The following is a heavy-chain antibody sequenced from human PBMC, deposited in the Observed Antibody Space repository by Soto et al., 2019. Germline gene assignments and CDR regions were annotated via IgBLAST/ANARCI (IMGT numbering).Heavy chain of an antibody. CDR1: GASISSDNW. CDR3: ARNGVYSLGS. J-gene: IGHJ5*02. Sequence: QVQLQESVPGLVKPSGTLSLTCAVSGASISSDNWWNWVRQPPGQGLEWIGEVYRSGSTNYDPSLKSRVTISIDMSKNQCSLTLTSVTAADTAMYYCARNGVYSLGSWGQGTLVTVSS. D-gene: IGHD4-17*01. CDR2: VYRSGST. V-gene: IGHV4-4*02.